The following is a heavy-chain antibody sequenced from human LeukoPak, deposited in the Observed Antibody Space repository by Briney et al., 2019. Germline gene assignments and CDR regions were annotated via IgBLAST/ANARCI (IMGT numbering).Heavy chain of an antibody. J-gene: IGHJ4*02. V-gene: IGHV6-1*01. Sequence: SQTLSVTCAISGDSVSSNSVTWNWIRQSPSRALEWLGGTYYRSKWYNDYAVSVKSRITINPDTSKNQFSLQLNPVTPEDTAVYYCARGSISWSFDSWGQGTLVTVSS. CDR1: GDSVSSNSVT. CDR3: ARGSISWSFDS. CDR2: TYYRSKWYN. D-gene: IGHD6-13*01.